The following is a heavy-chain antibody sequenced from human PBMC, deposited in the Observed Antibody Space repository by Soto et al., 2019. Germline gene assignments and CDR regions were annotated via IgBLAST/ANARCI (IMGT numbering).Heavy chain of an antibody. Sequence: QVHLEQSGAEVKKPGSSVKVSCKASGDSFSTYVITWVRQAPGQGLEWVGGVLPMSVRTIYAQKFQDRVTIIADDSTSTAYLELTSLTSEDPDVYYCARGKSTGDREDWGQGTVVLVSS. J-gene: IGHJ4*02. V-gene: IGHV1-69*01. CDR2: VLPMSVRT. CDR1: GDSFSTYV. D-gene: IGHD7-27*01. CDR3: ARGKSTGDRED.